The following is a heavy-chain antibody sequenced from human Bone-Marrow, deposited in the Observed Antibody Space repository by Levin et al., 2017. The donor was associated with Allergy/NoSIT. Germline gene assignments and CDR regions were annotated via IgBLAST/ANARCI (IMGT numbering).Heavy chain of an antibody. Sequence: GESLKISCAASGFTFSSYSMNWVRQAPGKGLEWVSSISSSSSYIYYADSVKGRFTISRDNAKNSLYLQMNSLRAEDTAVYYCARGVVVVVVAATPSDYWGQGTLVTVSS. CDR3: ARGVVVVVVAATPSDY. J-gene: IGHJ4*02. CDR1: GFTFSSYS. CDR2: ISSSSSYI. D-gene: IGHD2-15*01. V-gene: IGHV3-21*01.